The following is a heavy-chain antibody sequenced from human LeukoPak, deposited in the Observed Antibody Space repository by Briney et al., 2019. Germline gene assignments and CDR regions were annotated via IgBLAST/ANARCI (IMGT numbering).Heavy chain of an antibody. CDR1: GFTFIRHW. CDR3: ARENSSPFDY. Sequence: PGVSLRLSCAGSGFTFIRHWMHWVRQAPGKGLVWVSRISLDGSTTLYSDSVKGRFTISRDNAKNTLYLQMNSLRAEDTAVYYCARENSSPFDYWGQGTLVTVSS. CDR2: ISLDGSTT. V-gene: IGHV3-74*01. D-gene: IGHD2/OR15-2a*01. J-gene: IGHJ4*02.